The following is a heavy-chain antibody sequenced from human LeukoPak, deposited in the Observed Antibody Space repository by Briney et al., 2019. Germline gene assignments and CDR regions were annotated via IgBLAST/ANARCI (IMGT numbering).Heavy chain of an antibody. CDR1: GFTLSSYA. CDR3: ARVTRGFDY. J-gene: IGHJ4*02. CDR2: ISSNGGST. D-gene: IGHD3-10*01. Sequence: GGSLRLSCAASGFTLSSYAMHWVRQAPGQGLEYVSAISSNGGSTYYANSVKGRFTISRDNSKNTLYLQMGSLRAEDMAVYYCARVTRGFDYWGQGTLVTVSS. V-gene: IGHV3-64*01.